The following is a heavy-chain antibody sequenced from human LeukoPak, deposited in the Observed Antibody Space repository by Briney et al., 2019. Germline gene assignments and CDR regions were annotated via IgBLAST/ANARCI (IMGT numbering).Heavy chain of an antibody. V-gene: IGHV4-4*02. CDR3: AREVYSSSSLEFDS. J-gene: IGHJ4*02. CDR2: IYHSGST. CDR1: GGSISSTNW. Sequence: PSGTLSLTCAVSGGSISSTNWWSWVRQPPGKGLEWIGEIYHSGSTNYNPSLKSRVTISVDKSKNQFSLKLSSVTAADTAVYYCAREVYSSSSLEFDSWGQGTLVTVSS. D-gene: IGHD6-13*01.